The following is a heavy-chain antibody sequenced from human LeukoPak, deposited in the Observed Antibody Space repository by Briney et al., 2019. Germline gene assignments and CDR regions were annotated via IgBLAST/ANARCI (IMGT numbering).Heavy chain of an antibody. J-gene: IGHJ4*02. CDR1: GFTFSNYA. Sequence: PGGSLRLSCAASGFTFSNYAMSWVRQAPGKGLEWVSAINDSGGSTYYADSVKGRFTISRDNSKNSLYLQMNSLRAEDTAVYYCARADWVGIDYWGQGTLVTVSS. CDR3: ARADWVGIDY. CDR2: INDSGGST. V-gene: IGHV3-23*01. D-gene: IGHD3-9*01.